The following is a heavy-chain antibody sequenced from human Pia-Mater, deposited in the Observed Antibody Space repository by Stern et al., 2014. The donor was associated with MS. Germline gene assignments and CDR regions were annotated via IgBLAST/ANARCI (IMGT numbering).Heavy chain of an antibody. CDR1: GYPFSSYG. CDR3: ARGYIMDV. Sequence: QVQLVQSGPEVKKPGASVRVSCKGSGYPFSSYGISWVRQTPGQGLEWMGWISGYKGNTNYAQKFQDRVTMTTDTSTSIAYLELRSLRSDDTAFYYCARGYIMDVWGQGTTVTVSS. D-gene: IGHD5-24*01. V-gene: IGHV1-18*04. CDR2: ISGYKGNT. J-gene: IGHJ6*02.